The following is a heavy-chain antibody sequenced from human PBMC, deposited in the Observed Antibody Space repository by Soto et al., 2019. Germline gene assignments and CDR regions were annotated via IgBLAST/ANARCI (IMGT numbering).Heavy chain of an antibody. CDR2: INHSGST. Sequence: PSETLSLTCAVYGGSFRGYYWSWIRQPPGKGLEWIGEINHSGSTNHNPSLKSRVTLSVDTSKNQVYVKLTSVTAADTAVYYCARGGMDSSGPFDYWGQGILVTVSS. J-gene: IGHJ4*02. V-gene: IGHV4-34*01. D-gene: IGHD6-19*01. CDR1: GGSFRGYY. CDR3: ARGGMDSSGPFDY.